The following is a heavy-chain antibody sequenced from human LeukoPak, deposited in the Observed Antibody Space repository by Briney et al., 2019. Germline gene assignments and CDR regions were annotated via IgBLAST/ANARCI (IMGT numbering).Heavy chain of an antibody. CDR2: ISYDGSNK. CDR1: GFTFSNYA. Sequence: GGSLRLSCAASGFTFSNYAMHWVRQAPGKGLEWVSVISYDGSNKDYADSVKGRFTISRDNSKNTLYLEMNSLRAEDTAVYYCARDYYYDSSGYWDYYFDYWGQGTLVSVSS. CDR3: ARDYYYDSSGYWDYYFDY. D-gene: IGHD3-22*01. J-gene: IGHJ4*02. V-gene: IGHV3-30-3*01.